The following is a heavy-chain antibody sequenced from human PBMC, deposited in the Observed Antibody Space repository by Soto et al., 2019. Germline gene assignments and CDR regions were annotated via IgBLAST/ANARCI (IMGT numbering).Heavy chain of an antibody. V-gene: IGHV2-5*02. CDR2: IYGDDDE. D-gene: IGHD6-19*01. Sequence: QITLKESGPTLVNPTQTLTLTCSFSGFSLTTDGEGVGWVRQTPGEALEWLALIYGDDDERYSPSLKTRLTTPKETSKKQVVLIMTNMSPMDTATYCWAHSLNLITVYSQVGDFDSWGQGTLVTVSP. CDR1: GFSLTTDGEG. J-gene: IGHJ4*02. CDR3: AHSLNLITVYSQVGDFDS.